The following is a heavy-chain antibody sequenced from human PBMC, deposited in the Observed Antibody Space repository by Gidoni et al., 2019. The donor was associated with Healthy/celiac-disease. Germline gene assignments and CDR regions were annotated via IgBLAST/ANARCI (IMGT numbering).Heavy chain of an antibody. Sequence: EVQLVESGGGLVQPGRSLRLSCAASGFTFDDYAMHWVRQAPGKGLEWVSGISWNSGSIGYADSVKGRFTISRDNDKNSLYLQMNSLRAEDTALYYCAKGYYDSSNPYFQHWGQGTLVTVSS. D-gene: IGHD3-22*01. V-gene: IGHV3-9*01. CDR3: AKGYYDSSNPYFQH. J-gene: IGHJ1*01. CDR2: ISWNSGSI. CDR1: GFTFDDYA.